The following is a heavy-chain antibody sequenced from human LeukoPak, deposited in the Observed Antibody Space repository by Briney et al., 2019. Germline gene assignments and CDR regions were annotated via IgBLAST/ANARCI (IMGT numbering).Heavy chain of an antibody. CDR1: GFPFPTYA. CDR2: VRVSDGAR. CDR3: ARKFVNFYIYFRGTFPQNYLDY. Sequence: GGSLRLSCVASGFPFPTYAMMWVRQAPGKGLEWVSSVRVSDGARFYADSVKGRFTTSRDNPKNTLYLQMNSLRAEDTALYYVARKFVNFYIYFRGTFPQNYLDYWGQGTLVTVSS. D-gene: IGHD3-16*01. V-gene: IGHV3-23*01. J-gene: IGHJ4*02.